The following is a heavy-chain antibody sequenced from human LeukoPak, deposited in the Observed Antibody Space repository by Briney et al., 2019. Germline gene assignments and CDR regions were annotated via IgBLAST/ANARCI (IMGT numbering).Heavy chain of an antibody. D-gene: IGHD3-16*01. Sequence: SETLSLTCTVSGGSMSNYYWTWLRQPPGKGLEWIGYIYYSGSTNYNPSLKSRVTISVDTSKNQLSLKLSSVTAADTAVYYCARHYGDYDPDLDYWGQGTLVTVSS. CDR1: GGSMSNYY. V-gene: IGHV4-59*08. CDR2: IYYSGST. J-gene: IGHJ4*02. CDR3: ARHYGDYDPDLDY.